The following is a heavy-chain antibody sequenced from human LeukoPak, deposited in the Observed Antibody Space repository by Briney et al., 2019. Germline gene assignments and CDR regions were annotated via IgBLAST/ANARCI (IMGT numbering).Heavy chain of an antibody. Sequence: PSETLSLTCTVSGGSISSYYRSWIRQPPGKGLEWIGYIYYSGSTNSNPSLKSRVTISVDTSKNQFSLKLSSVTAADTAVYYCASLPSRYSSSTSSYPYYFDYWGQGTLVTVSS. CDR1: GGSISSYY. V-gene: IGHV4-59*01. CDR2: IYYSGST. D-gene: IGHD2-2*01. J-gene: IGHJ4*02. CDR3: ASLPSRYSSSTSSYPYYFDY.